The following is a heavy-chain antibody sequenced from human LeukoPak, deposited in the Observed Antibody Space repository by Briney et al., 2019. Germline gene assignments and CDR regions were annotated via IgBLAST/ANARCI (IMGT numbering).Heavy chain of an antibody. CDR2: IYPNGRT. CDR3: ARAWTGGY. Sequence: GGSLRLSCAASGLSVSDNYMTWVRQAPGKGLDWVSIIYPNGRTYYADSVKGRFTISRDNSKNTLNLQMNSLRVEDTAVYYCARAWTGGYWGQGTLVTVSS. V-gene: IGHV3-53*01. J-gene: IGHJ4*02. CDR1: GLSVSDNY. D-gene: IGHD3-16*01.